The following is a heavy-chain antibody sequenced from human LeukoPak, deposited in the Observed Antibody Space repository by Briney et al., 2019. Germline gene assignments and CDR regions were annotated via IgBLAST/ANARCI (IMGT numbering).Heavy chain of an antibody. CDR1: GFTFDDYD. CDR2: INWNGGSP. J-gene: IGHJ6*03. Sequence: GGSLRLSCAASGFTFDDYDMSWVRQAPGKGLEWVSGINWNGGSPGYADSVKGRFTISRDSAKNSLYLQMNSLRAEDTALYYCARIVKVSTGYWGGYYYYMDVWGKGTTVTVSS. CDR3: ARIVKVSTGYWGGYYYYMDV. D-gene: IGHD3-22*01. V-gene: IGHV3-20*04.